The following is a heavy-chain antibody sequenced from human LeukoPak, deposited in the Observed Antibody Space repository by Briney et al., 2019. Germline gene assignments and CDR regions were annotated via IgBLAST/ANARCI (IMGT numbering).Heavy chain of an antibody. CDR1: GGSISSSSYY. D-gene: IGHD3-10*01. J-gene: IGHJ4*02. V-gene: IGHV4-39*01. CDR2: IYYSGST. CDR3: ARQSWFWDWAAY. Sequence: SETLSLTCTVSGGSISSSSYYWGWIRQPPGKGLEWIGSIYYSGSTYYNPSLKSRVTISVDTSKNQFSLKLSSVTAADTAVYYCARQSWFWDWAAYWGQGTLVTVSS.